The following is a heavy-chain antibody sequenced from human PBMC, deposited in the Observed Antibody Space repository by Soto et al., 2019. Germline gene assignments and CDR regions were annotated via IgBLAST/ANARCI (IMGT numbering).Heavy chain of an antibody. D-gene: IGHD6-6*01. J-gene: IGHJ6*02. CDR2: ISGSGGST. V-gene: IGHV3-23*01. CDR1: GFTFSSYA. CDR3: AKDQSSSIYYYGMDV. Sequence: GSLRLSCAASGFTFSSYAMSWVRQAPGKGLEWVSAISGSGGSTYYADSVKGRFTISRDNSKNTLYLQMNSLRAEDTAVYYCAKDQSSSIYYYGMDVWGQGTTVTVSS.